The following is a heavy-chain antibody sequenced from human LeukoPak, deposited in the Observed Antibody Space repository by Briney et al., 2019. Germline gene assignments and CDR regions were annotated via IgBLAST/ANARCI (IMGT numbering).Heavy chain of an antibody. Sequence: SETLSLTCTVSGGSISSYYWSWIRQPPGKGLEWIGYIYYSGSTNYKPSLKSRVTISVDTSKNQFSLKLSSVTAADTAVYYCASTVYSSSSLFDYWGQGTLVTVSS. J-gene: IGHJ4*02. CDR3: ASTVYSSSSLFDY. V-gene: IGHV4-59*01. CDR1: GGSISSYY. D-gene: IGHD6-6*01. CDR2: IYYSGST.